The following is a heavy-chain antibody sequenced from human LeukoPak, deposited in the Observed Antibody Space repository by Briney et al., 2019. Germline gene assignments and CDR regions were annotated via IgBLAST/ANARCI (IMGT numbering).Heavy chain of an antibody. J-gene: IGHJ6*03. Sequence: GASVKVSCKASGYTFTGYYMHWVRQAPGQGLEWMGWISAYNGNTNYAQKLQGRVTMTTDTSTSTAYMELRSLRSDDTAVYYCARAGSFHYYYMDVWGKGTTVTVSS. V-gene: IGHV1-18*04. CDR1: GYTFTGYY. CDR3: ARAGSFHYYYMDV. D-gene: IGHD2-15*01. CDR2: ISAYNGNT.